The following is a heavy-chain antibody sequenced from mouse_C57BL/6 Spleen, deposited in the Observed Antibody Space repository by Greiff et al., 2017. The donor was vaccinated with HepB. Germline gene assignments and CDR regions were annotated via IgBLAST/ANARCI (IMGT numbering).Heavy chain of an antibody. Sequence: EVQLQESGGGLVQPGGSMKLSCVASGFTFSNYWMNWVRQSPEKGLEWVAQIRLKSDNYATHYAESVKGRFTISRDDSKSSVYLQMNNLRAEDTGIYYCTENSNYVYYYAMDYWGQGTSVTVSS. V-gene: IGHV6-3*01. CDR1: GFTFSNYW. D-gene: IGHD2-5*01. J-gene: IGHJ4*01. CDR3: TENSNYVYYYAMDY. CDR2: IRLKSDNYAT.